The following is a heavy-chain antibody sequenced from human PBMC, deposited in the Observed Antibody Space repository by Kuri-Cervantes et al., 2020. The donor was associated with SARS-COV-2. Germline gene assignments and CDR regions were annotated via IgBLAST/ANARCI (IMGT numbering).Heavy chain of an antibody. CDR3: AKDIGRLVSFDY. Sequence: GGSLRLSCAASGFTFSSYGMHWVRRAPGKGLEWVSGISWNSGSIGYADSVKGRFTISRDNAKNSLYLQMNSLRAEDTALYYCAKDIGRLVSFDYWGQGTLVTVSS. V-gene: IGHV3-9*01. D-gene: IGHD6-19*01. CDR1: GFTFSSYG. J-gene: IGHJ4*02. CDR2: ISWNSGSI.